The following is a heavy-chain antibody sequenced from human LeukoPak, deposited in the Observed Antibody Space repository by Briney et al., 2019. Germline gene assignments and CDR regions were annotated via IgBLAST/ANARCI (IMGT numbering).Heavy chain of an antibody. CDR3: AREGVGATKYYYYMDV. D-gene: IGHD1-26*01. Sequence: KSSETLSLTCAVYGGSFSGYYWSWIRQPPGKGLEWIGSIYYSGSTYYNPSLKSRVTISVDTSKNQFSLKLSSVTAADTAVYYCAREGVGATKYYYYMDVWGKGTTVTVSS. CDR1: GGSFSGYY. J-gene: IGHJ6*03. V-gene: IGHV4-34*01. CDR2: IYYSGST.